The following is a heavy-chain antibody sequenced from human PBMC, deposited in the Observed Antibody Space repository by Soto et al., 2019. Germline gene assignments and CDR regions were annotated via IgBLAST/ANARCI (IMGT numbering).Heavy chain of an antibody. CDR2: IKQDRSEK. Sequence: GGSLRLSCRASGFTFSNYWMTWVRQAPGEGLEWVASIKQDRSEKYYSDSVKGRLIISRDNTKNSLYLQMNSLRDDDTAVYYCARPSSGWENWFDPWGQGTLVTVSS. CDR1: GFTFSNYW. D-gene: IGHD6-19*01. CDR3: ARPSSGWENWFDP. J-gene: IGHJ5*02. V-gene: IGHV3-7*02.